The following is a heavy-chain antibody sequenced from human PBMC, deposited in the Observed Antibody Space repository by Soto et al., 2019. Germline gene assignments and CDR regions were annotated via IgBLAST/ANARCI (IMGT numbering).Heavy chain of an antibody. CDR2: IIPFLGRT. J-gene: IGHJ5*02. Sequence: QLHLVQSGAEVRKPGSSVKVSCKASGGTLSSYSVTWVRQAPGQGLEWMGRIIPFLGRTNYAQNFQGRVTFTADMAPITAYMELSSLRSDATAIYSCPRPTGSPNSNWFDPWGQGTLVIVSS. D-gene: IGHD1-7*01. CDR3: PRPTGSPNSNWFDP. CDR1: GGTLSSYS. V-gene: IGHV1-69*02.